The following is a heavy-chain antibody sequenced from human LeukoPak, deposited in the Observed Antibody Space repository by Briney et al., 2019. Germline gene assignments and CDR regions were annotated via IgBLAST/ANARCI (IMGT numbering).Heavy chain of an antibody. V-gene: IGHV4-30-4*07. D-gene: IGHD6-13*01. Sequence: SQTLSLTCAVSGVSISRGGYAWNWIRQPPGKGLEWIAYIYHSGTTYYNPSLKSRATISVDTSKNQFSLKLSSVTAADTAVYYCAREAAAGLALDYWGQGTLVTVSS. CDR1: GVSISRGGYA. CDR2: IYHSGTT. J-gene: IGHJ4*02. CDR3: AREAAAGLALDY.